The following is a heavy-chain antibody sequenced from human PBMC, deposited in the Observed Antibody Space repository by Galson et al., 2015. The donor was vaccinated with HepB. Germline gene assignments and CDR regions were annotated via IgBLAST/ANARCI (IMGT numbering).Heavy chain of an antibody. CDR2: IIPIFGTA. CDR1: GGTFSSYA. V-gene: IGHV1-69*13. J-gene: IGHJ6*02. Sequence: SVKVSCKASGGTFSSYAISWVRQAPGQGLEWMGGIIPIFGTANYAQKFQGRVTITADESTSTAYMELSSLRSEDTAVYYCARPTYSSSAIPNAGVYYYYYGMDVWGQGTTVTVSS. D-gene: IGHD6-6*01. CDR3: ARPTYSSSAIPNAGVYYYYYGMDV.